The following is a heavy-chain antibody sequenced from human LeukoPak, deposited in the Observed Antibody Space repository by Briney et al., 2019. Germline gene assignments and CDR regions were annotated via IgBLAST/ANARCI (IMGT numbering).Heavy chain of an antibody. CDR2: ISYDGSNK. CDR1: GFTFSSYA. V-gene: IGHV3-30*04. Sequence: GGSLRLSCAASGFTFSSYAMHWVRQAPGKGLEWVAVISYDGSNKYYADSVKGRFTISRDNSKNTLYLQMNSLRAEDTAVYYCARDVVVAAFYYWGQGTLVTVSS. J-gene: IGHJ4*02. D-gene: IGHD2-15*01. CDR3: ARDVVVAAFYY.